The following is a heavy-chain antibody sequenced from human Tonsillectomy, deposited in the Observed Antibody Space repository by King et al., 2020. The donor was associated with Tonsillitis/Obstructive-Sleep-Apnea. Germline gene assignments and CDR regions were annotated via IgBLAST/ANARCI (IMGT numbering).Heavy chain of an antibody. CDR3: ARGFIYSFDF. CDR1: GYTFTGYT. J-gene: IGHJ4*02. Sequence: QLVQSEAEVKKPGASVKVSCKASGYTFTGYTIHWGRQAPGQRLEWMASINAANGNTKYSQKLQDRVSITSDTSASTAYMELSSLISEDTAMYYCARGFIYSFDFWGQGTLVTVSS. D-gene: IGHD2-21*01. CDR2: INAANGNT. V-gene: IGHV1-3*01.